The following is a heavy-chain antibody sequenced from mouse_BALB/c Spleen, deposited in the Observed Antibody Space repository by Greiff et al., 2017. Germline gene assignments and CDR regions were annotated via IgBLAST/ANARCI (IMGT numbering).Heavy chain of an antibody. V-gene: IGHV7-3*02. CDR1: GFTFTDYY. D-gene: IGHD2-10*02. J-gene: IGHJ2*01. CDR2: IRNKANGYTT. Sequence: EVQLVESGGGLVQPGGSLRLSCATSGFTFTDYYMSWVRQPPGKALEWLGFIRNKANGYTTEYSASVKGRFTISRDNSQSILYLQMNTLRAEDSATYYCARDGYGNYCDYWGQGTTLTVSS. CDR3: ARDGYGNYCDY.